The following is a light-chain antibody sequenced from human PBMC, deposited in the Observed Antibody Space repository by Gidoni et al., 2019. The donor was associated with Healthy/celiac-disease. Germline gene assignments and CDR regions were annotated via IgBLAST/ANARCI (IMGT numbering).Light chain of an antibody. CDR2: GAS. J-gene: IGKJ2*01. Sequence: MVLTKSPGTLSWSPGERATLSCRASQSVSSSYLAWYQQKPGQAPRLLIYGASSRATGIPDRFSCSGSGTGFTLPISRLEPEDFAVYYCQQYGSSLYTFGQGTKLEIK. V-gene: IGKV3-20*01. CDR1: QSVSSSY. CDR3: QQYGSSLYT.